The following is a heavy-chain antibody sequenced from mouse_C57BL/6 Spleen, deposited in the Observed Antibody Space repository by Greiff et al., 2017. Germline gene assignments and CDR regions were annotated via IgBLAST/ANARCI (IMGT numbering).Heavy chain of an antibody. CDR3: ARDSSSWFAY. J-gene: IGHJ3*01. Sequence: VQLQQSGAELVKPGASVKMSCKASGYTFTSYWITWVKQRPGQGLEWIGDIYPGSGSTNYNEKFKSKATLTVDTSSSTAYMQLRSLTSEDSAVYYCARDSSSWFAYWGQGTLVTVSA. CDR1: GYTFTSYW. CDR2: IYPGSGST. V-gene: IGHV1-55*01. D-gene: IGHD3-2*01.